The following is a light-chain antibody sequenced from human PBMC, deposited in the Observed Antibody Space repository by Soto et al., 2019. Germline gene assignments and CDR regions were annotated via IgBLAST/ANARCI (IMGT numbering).Light chain of an antibody. Sequence: EIVLTQSPATLSLSPGERATLSCRASQSVSSYLAWYQQKPGQAPSLLIYDASNRATGIPARFSGSGSGTDLTLTISRLEPEDFAVYYCLQRSNWPPTFGGGTKVEI. V-gene: IGKV3-11*01. CDR1: QSVSSY. J-gene: IGKJ4*01. CDR2: DAS. CDR3: LQRSNWPPT.